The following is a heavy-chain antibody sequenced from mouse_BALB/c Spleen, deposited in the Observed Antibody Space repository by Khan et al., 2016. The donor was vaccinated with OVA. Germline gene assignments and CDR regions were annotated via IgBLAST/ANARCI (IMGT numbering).Heavy chain of an antibody. CDR2: INPYNGFT. Sequence: EVHLQQSRPELVKPGASMKISCKASGYSFTDYTMNWVKQSHGKNLEWIGLINPYNGFTTYNQKFKGKATLTVHKSSSTAYMELLSLTSEDSAVYYCARGNYYGSNSWFAYWGQGTLVTVSA. D-gene: IGHD1-1*01. CDR1: GYSFTDYT. V-gene: IGHV1-26*01. J-gene: IGHJ3*01. CDR3: ARGNYYGSNSWFAY.